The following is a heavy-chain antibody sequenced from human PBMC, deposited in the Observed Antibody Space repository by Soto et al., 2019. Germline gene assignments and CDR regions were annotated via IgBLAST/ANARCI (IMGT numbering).Heavy chain of an antibody. CDR1: GGTFSSYA. CDR2: IIPIFGTA. Sequence: ASVKVSCKASGGTFSSYAISWVRQAPGQGLEWMGGIIPIFGTANYAQKFQGRVTITADESTSTAYMELSSLRSEDTAVYYCAREANDCGGDCYYDYWGQGTLVTVSS. V-gene: IGHV1-69*13. J-gene: IGHJ4*02. D-gene: IGHD2-21*02. CDR3: AREANDCGGDCYYDY.